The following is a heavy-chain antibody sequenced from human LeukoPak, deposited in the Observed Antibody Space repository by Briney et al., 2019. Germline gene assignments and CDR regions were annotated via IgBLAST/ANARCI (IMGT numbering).Heavy chain of an antibody. CDR1: GFTFSSYA. CDR3: AKAGMYYYDSSGYLNDDAFDI. CDR2: ISGSGGST. V-gene: IGHV3-23*01. J-gene: IGHJ3*02. Sequence: PGGSLRLSCAASGFTFSSYAMNWVRQTPGKGLEWVSVISGSGGSTYYADSVKGRFTISRDNSKNTLYLQMNSLRAEDTAVYYCAKAGMYYYDSSGYLNDDAFDIWGQGTMVTVSS. D-gene: IGHD3-22*01.